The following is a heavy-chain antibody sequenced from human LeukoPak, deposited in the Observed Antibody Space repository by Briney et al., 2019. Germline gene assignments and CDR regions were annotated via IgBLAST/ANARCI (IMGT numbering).Heavy chain of an antibody. J-gene: IGHJ4*02. Sequence: ASVKVSCKVSGYTFTDYYIHWVQQAPGKGLEWMGLVDPEDGKATYAEKFQGRVTITADTSTDTAYMEVSSLRSEDTAVYYYATAVGLTRSNSDFDYWGQGSQVTVSS. V-gene: IGHV1-69-2*01. CDR1: GYTFTDYY. D-gene: IGHD1-26*01. CDR2: VDPEDGKA. CDR3: ATAVGLTRSNSDFDY.